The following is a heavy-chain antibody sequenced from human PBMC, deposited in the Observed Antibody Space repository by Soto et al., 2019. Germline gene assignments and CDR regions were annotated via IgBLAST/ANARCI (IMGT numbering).Heavy chain of an antibody. D-gene: IGHD1-26*01. CDR2: IYYSGST. CDR3: ARRWGFTFNY. CDR1: GGSISSYY. V-gene: IGHV4-59*08. Sequence: QVQLQESGPGLVKPSETLSLTCTVSGGSISSYYWSWIRHPPGKGLEWIEYIYYSGSTNYNPSIKIRVTISIDTSKSQFSLKLSSVTAADTAVYYCARRWGFTFNYWGQGTLVTVSS. J-gene: IGHJ4*02.